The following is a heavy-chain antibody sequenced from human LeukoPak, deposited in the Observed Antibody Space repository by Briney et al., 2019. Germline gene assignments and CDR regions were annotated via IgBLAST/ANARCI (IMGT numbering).Heavy chain of an antibody. Sequence: ASVKVSCKASGYTFTSNGISWVRQAPGQRLEWMGWISPYNGNTHYAQNLQGRVTTSTDTSTSTAYMELRNLTTDDTATYYCARDYPGGENARWGQGTLVTVSS. D-gene: IGHD2-21*01. CDR2: ISPYNGNT. CDR3: ARDYPGGENAR. J-gene: IGHJ4*02. V-gene: IGHV1-18*01. CDR1: GYTFTSNG.